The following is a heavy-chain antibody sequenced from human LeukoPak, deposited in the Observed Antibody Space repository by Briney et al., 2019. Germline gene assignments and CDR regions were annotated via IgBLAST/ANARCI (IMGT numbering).Heavy chain of an antibody. CDR2: IYYSGST. CDR3: ARGAGLRNWFDP. V-gene: IGHV4-30-4*01. D-gene: IGHD6-13*01. J-gene: IGHJ5*02. Sequence: SETLSLTCTVSGASITSYYWNWIRQPPGKGREWIGYIYYSGSTYYNPSLKSRVTISVDTSKNQFSLKLSSVTAADTAVYYCARGAGLRNWFDPWGQGTLVTVSS. CDR1: GASITSYY.